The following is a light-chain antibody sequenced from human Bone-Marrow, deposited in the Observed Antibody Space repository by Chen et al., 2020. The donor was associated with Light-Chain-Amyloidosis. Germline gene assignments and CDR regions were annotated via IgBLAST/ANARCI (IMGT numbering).Light chain of an antibody. Sequence: SVLTQPPSVSVAPGKTARITCVGNIIGSKCVHWYQQKPGHAPVLVIYYDSARPSGIPERFSGSNSGNTATLTISRFEAWDEADFYCQVWDSTSDHVVFGGGTKLTVL. CDR3: QVWDSTSDHVV. V-gene: IGLV3-21*04. CDR1: IIGSKC. J-gene: IGLJ2*01. CDR2: YDS.